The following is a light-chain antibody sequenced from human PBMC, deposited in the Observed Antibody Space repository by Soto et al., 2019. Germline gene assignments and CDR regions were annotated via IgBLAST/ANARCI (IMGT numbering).Light chain of an antibody. CDR1: QSISTS. CDR2: LAS. CDR3: QQYGSYSRT. Sequence: DIQMTQSPSTLSAFVGDRVTITCRASQSISTSLAWYQQKPGKAPKLLIYLASTLQSGVPTRFSGSGSATKFTLSINSLQPDDFATYYCQQYGSYSRTFGQGTKVDIK. J-gene: IGKJ1*01. V-gene: IGKV1-5*03.